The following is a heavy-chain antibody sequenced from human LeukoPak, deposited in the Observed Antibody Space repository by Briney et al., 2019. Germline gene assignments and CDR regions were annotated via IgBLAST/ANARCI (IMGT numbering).Heavy chain of an antibody. CDR2: ISWNSGSI. D-gene: IGHD1-26*01. CDR1: GFTFDDYA. J-gene: IGHJ4*02. Sequence: GRSLRLSCAASGFTFDDYAMHWVRQAPGKGLEWVSGISWNSGSIGYADSVKGRFTISRDNAKNSLYLQMNSLRAEDTALYYCAKDLRRGGSYYKFIFDYWGQGTLVTVSS. V-gene: IGHV3-9*01. CDR3: AKDLRRGGSYYKFIFDY.